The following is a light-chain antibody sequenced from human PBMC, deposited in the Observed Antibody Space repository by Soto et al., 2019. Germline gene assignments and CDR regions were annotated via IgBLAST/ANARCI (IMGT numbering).Light chain of an antibody. J-gene: IGKJ1*01. V-gene: IGKV3-20*01. CDR3: QQYGGSPQT. CDR1: QSVTSNY. Sequence: ESVLTQSPGTLSLSPGERATLSCRASQSVTSNYVAWYQQKPGQAPRLLIYGASSWATGIPDRISGSGSGTDFRFTISRLEAEDFAVYYCQQYGGSPQTFGQRTKVEIK. CDR2: GAS.